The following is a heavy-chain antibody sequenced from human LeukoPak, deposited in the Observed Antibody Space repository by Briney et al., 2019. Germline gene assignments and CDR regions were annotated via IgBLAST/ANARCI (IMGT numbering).Heavy chain of an antibody. CDR2: IKSKVHGETI. D-gene: IGHD3-10*02. Sequence: PGGSLRLSCAASGFTFSNAWMSWVRQAPGEGLEWLGRIKSKVHGETIDYAAPVKGRFTISRDDSKNTLYLQMNSLKTEDTAVYYCAKELVPQDYWGQGTLVTVSS. V-gene: IGHV3-15*01. CDR3: AKELVPQDY. J-gene: IGHJ4*02. CDR1: GFTFSNAW.